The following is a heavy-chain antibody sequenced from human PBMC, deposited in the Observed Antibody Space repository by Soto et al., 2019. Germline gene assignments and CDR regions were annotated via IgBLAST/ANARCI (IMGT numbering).Heavy chain of an antibody. Sequence: QMQLVQSGPEVKKPGTSVKVSCKASGFTFTSSTMQWVRQARGQRLEWIGWIVVGSGNTNNAQKFQERITITRDMPTSTAYMELSSLRSEDTAVYYCAAAPPGNGGNLPLGYWGQGTLVTVSS. D-gene: IGHD2-15*01. J-gene: IGHJ4*02. CDR3: AAAPPGNGGNLPLGY. CDR2: IVVGSGNT. CDR1: GFTFTSST. V-gene: IGHV1-58*02.